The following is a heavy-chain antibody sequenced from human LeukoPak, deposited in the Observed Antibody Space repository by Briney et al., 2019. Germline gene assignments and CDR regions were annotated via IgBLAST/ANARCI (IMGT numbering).Heavy chain of an antibody. D-gene: IGHD7-27*01. J-gene: IGHJ4*02. CDR2: IYYSGST. CDR1: GGSISSSSYY. V-gene: IGHV4-39*07. Sequence: SETLSLTCTVSGGSISSSSYYWGWIRQPPGKGLEWIGSIYYSGSTYYNPSLKSRVTISVDASKNQFSLKLSSVTAADTAVYYCARSRWGSVDYWGQGTLVTVSS. CDR3: ARSRWGSVDY.